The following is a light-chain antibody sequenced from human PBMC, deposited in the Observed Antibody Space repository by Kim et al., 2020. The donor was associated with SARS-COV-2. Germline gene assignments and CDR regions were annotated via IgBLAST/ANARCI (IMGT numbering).Light chain of an antibody. CDR1: NIGSKS. J-gene: IGLJ1*01. V-gene: IGLV3-21*04. CDR3: QVWDSSSDHPV. Sequence: APGKTTRITFEGNNIGSKSVRWYQQKPGQAPVLVIYYDSDRPSGIPERFSGSNSGNTATLTISRVEAGDEADYYCQVWDSSSDHPVFGTGTKVTVL. CDR2: YDS.